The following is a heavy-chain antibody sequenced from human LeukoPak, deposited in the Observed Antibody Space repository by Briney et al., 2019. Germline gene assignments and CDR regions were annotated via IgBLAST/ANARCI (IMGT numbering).Heavy chain of an antibody. CDR2: IYYSGST. Sequence: MASETLSLTCTVSGGSISSYYWSWIRQPPGKGLEWIGYIYYSGSTNYNPSLKSRVTISVDTSKNQFSLKLSSVTAADTAVYYCAIGMYSTDYWGQGTLVTVSS. CDR1: GGSISSYY. V-gene: IGHV4-59*01. D-gene: IGHD2-8*01. CDR3: AIGMYSTDY. J-gene: IGHJ4*02.